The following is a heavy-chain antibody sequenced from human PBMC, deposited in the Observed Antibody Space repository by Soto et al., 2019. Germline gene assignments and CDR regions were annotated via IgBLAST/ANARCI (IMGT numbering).Heavy chain of an antibody. CDR1: GYTFTSYD. J-gene: IGHJ6*03. CDR2: MNPNSGNT. V-gene: IGHV1-8*01. D-gene: IGHD1-26*01. Sequence: ASVKVSCKASGYTFTSYDINWVRQATGQGLEWMGWMNPNSGNTGYAQKFQGRVTMTRNTSISTAYMELNSLRSEDTAVYYCARGLMGSEYFHYYYYYMDVWGKGTTVTVSS. CDR3: ARGLMGSEYFHYYYYYMDV.